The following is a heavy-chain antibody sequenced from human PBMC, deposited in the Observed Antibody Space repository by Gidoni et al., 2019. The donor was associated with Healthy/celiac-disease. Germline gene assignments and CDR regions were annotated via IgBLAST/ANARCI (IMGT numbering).Heavy chain of an antibody. CDR1: GFPFSSYG. J-gene: IGHJ4*02. V-gene: IGHV3-7*03. D-gene: IGHD3-22*01. CDR2: IKQDGSEK. CDR3: ARVSDYYDSSGLTG. Sequence: EAQLVESGGGLVQPGGSLPLSCAASGFPFSSYGISWVRQATGKGLEWVANIKQDGSEKYYVDSVKGRFTISRDNAKNSLYLQMNSLRAEDTAVYYCARVSDYYDSSGLTGWGQGTLVTVSS.